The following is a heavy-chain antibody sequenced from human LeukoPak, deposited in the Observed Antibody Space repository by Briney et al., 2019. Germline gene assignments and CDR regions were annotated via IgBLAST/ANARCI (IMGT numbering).Heavy chain of an antibody. J-gene: IGHJ4*02. D-gene: IGHD4-4*01. V-gene: IGHV3-48*02. CDR1: GFTFSRYS. CDR3: ARHSSPTTVHFAPFDL. Sequence: PGGSLRLSCAASGFTFSRYSMNWVRQAPGKGLEWVSYISSSFSPIYYADPVKGRFTISRDNAKNSLYLQMNSLRDEDTAVYYCARHSSPTTVHFAPFDLWGQGTRVTVSS. CDR2: ISSSFSPI.